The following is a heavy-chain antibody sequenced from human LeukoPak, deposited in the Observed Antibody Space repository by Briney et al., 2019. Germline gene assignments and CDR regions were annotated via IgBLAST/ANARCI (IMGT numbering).Heavy chain of an antibody. CDR2: ISSSGSTI. J-gene: IGHJ6*04. Sequence: GGSLRLSCAATGFTFSSYEMNWVRQAPGKGLEWVSYISSSGSTIYYADSVKGRFTISRDNAKNSLYLQMDSLRAEDTAVYYCAELGITMIGGVWGKGTTVTISS. CDR3: AELGITMIGGV. D-gene: IGHD3-10*02. CDR1: GFTFSSYE. V-gene: IGHV3-48*03.